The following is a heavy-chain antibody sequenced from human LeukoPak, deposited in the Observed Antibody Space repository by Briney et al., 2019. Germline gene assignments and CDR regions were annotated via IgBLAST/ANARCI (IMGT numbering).Heavy chain of an antibody. V-gene: IGHV5-51*01. CDR1: GYSFTDYW. CDR2: VYPADLDT. Sequence: GESLKISCKGSGYSFTDYWIGWVRQMPGKGLEWMGTVYPADLDTTYSPSFEGRVTISVDKYIKTAYLQWNSLKASDTAMYFCARRPLLESGVGAFDMWGQGTRLTVSP. J-gene: IGHJ3*02. D-gene: IGHD2-8*01. CDR3: ARRPLLESGVGAFDM.